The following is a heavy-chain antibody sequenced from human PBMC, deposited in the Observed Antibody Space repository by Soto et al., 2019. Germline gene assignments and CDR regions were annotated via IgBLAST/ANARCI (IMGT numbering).Heavy chain of an antibody. J-gene: IGHJ6*02. CDR1: GFTFSSYG. CDR2: ISYDGSNK. V-gene: IGHV3-30*18. CDR3: AKDLLRPGRAYGMDV. Sequence: QVQLVEYGGGVVQPGRSLRLSCAASGFTFSSYGMHWVRQAPGKWLEWVAVISYDGSNKYYADSVKGRFTISRDNSKNTLYLQMNSLRAEDTAVYYCAKDLLRPGRAYGMDVWGQGTTVTVSS.